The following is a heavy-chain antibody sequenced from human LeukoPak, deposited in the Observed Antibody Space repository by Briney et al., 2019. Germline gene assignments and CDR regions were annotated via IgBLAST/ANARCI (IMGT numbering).Heavy chain of an antibody. J-gene: IGHJ3*02. D-gene: IGHD6-13*01. CDR2: IYYSGST. Sequence: SETLSLTCDVYGWSFNDYWSWIRQPPGKGLEWIGYIYYSGSTNYNPSLKSRVTISVDTSKNQFSLKLSSVTAADTAVYYCARDGLGGIAAAGMGAFDIWGQGTMVTVSS. V-gene: IGHV4-59*01. CDR1: GWSFNDY. CDR3: ARDGLGGIAAAGMGAFDI.